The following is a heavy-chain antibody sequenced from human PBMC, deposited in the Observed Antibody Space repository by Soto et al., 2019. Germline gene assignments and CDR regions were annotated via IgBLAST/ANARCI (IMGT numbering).Heavy chain of an antibody. D-gene: IGHD6-19*01. Sequence: EVPLLESGGGLVQPGGSLRLSCAASGFIFTSYAMRWVRQAPGKGLEWVSGISNSGGSTDYSDSVKGRFFISRENSKNTLYLQMNSLRAEDTAVYYCARSGWHDAFDIWGQGTMVTVSS. CDR3: ARSGWHDAFDI. V-gene: IGHV3-23*01. CDR2: ISNSGGST. J-gene: IGHJ3*02. CDR1: GFIFTSYA.